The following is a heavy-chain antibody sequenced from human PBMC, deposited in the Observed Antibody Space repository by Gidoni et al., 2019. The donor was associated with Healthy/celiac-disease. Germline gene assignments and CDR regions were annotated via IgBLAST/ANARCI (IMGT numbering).Heavy chain of an antibody. CDR2: IYYSGST. CDR3: AREGGSGYCSGGSCSPYYFDY. D-gene: IGHD2-15*01. CDR1: GGSISSGGYY. Sequence: QVQLQESGPGLVKPSQTLSLTCTVSGGSISSGGYYWRWIRQHPGKGLEWIGYIYYSGSTYYNPSLKSRVTISVDTSKNQFSLKLSSVTAADTAVYYCAREGGSGYCSGGSCSPYYFDYWGQGTLVTVSS. V-gene: IGHV4-31*03. J-gene: IGHJ4*02.